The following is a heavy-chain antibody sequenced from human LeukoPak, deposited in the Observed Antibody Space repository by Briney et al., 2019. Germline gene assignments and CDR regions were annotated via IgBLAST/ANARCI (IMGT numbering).Heavy chain of an antibody. D-gene: IGHD2-15*01. CDR3: ARGSGLMVVAAPFYYYYGMDV. J-gene: IGHJ6*02. Sequence: SETLSLTCTVSGGSISSGDYYWSWIRQPPGKGLEWIGYIYYSGSTYYNPSLKSRVTISVDTSKNQFSLKLSSVTAADTAVYYCARGSGLMVVAAPFYYYYGMDVWGQGTTVTVSS. CDR1: GGSISSGDYY. CDR2: IYYSGST. V-gene: IGHV4-30-4*01.